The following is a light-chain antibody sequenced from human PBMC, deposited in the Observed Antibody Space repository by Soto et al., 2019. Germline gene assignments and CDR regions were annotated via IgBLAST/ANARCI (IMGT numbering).Light chain of an antibody. CDR2: YTS. J-gene: IGKJ1*01. CDR3: HQRQSWPRT. Sequence: EIIVTQSPATLSVSPGERATLSCRASQSVSSNLAWYQQKPGQAPRLLIYYTSNRATGIPARFSGSGSGTDFTLTINSLAPEDFAIYYCHQRQSWPRTFGQGTKVDI. CDR1: QSVSSN. V-gene: IGKV3-11*01.